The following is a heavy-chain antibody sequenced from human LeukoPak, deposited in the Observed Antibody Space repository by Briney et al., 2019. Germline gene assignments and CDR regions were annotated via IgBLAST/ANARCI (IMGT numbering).Heavy chain of an antibody. D-gene: IGHD3-10*01. V-gene: IGHV3-23*01. J-gene: IGHJ6*02. CDR2: ISGSGGGT. CDR1: GFTFSSYA. Sequence: GGSLRLSCAASGFTFSSYAMSWVRQAPGKGLEWVSAISGSGGGTYYADSVKGRFTISRDNSKNTLYLQMNSLRAEDTAVYYCAKVGDYYGSGSSHYYYYGMDVWGQGTTVTVSS. CDR3: AKVGDYYGSGSSHYYYYGMDV.